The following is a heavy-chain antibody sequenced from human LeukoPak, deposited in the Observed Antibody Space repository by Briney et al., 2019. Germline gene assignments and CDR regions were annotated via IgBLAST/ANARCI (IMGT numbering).Heavy chain of an antibody. Sequence: KPSETLSLTCAVYGGSFSGYYWSCIRQPPGKGLEWIGEINHSGSTNYNPSLKSRVTISLDTSKNQFSLKLNSVTAADTAVYYCARASSGFDYWGQGTLVTVSS. CDR1: GGSFSGYY. J-gene: IGHJ4*02. CDR2: INHSGST. D-gene: IGHD6-19*01. CDR3: ARASSGFDY. V-gene: IGHV4-34*01.